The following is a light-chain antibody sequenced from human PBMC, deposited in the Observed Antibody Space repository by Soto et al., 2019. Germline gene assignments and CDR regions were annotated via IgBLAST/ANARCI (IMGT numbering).Light chain of an antibody. CDR1: SSNIGNNY. CDR3: GTWDSSLSALWV. J-gene: IGLJ3*02. Sequence: QSVLTQPPSVSAAPGQKVTSSCSGSSSNIGNNYVSWYQQLPGTAPKLLIYENNKRPSGIPDRFSGSKSGTSATLGITGLQTGDEADYYCGTWDSSLSALWVFGGGTKVTVL. CDR2: ENN. V-gene: IGLV1-51*02.